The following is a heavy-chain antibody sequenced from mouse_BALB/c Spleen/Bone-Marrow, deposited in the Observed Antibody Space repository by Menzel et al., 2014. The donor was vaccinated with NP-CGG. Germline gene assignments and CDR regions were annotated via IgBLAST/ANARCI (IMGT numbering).Heavy chain of an antibody. CDR3: ARYNNYFDY. CDR2: IDPFYGGT. V-gene: IGHV1-39*01. Sequence: EVQQHQSGPELETPGTSVKISCKVYGYSFTGYNMNWVKQSNGKSLEWIGNIDPFYGGTNYYQKFKGKATLTVDKSSSTDYMQLKSLTSEDSAVYYCARYNNYFDYWRQGTTLTVSS. D-gene: IGHD1-3*01. CDR1: GYSFTGYN. J-gene: IGHJ2*01.